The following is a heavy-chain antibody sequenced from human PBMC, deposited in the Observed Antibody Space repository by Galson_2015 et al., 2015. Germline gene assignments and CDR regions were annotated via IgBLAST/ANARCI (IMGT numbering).Heavy chain of an antibody. J-gene: IGHJ6*03. CDR1: GYTFTSYA. D-gene: IGHD3-3*01. CDR2: INAGNGNT. V-gene: IGHV1-3*01. CDR3: AIGRLNYVRFYSYMDV. Sequence: SVKVSCKASGYTFTSYAMHWVRQAPGQRLEWMGWINAGNGNTKYSQKFQGRVTITRDTSASTAYMELSSLRSEDTAVYYCAIGRLNYVRFYSYMDVWGKGTTVTVSS.